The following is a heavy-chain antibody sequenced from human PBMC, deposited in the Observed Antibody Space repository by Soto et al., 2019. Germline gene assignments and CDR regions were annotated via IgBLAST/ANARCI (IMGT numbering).Heavy chain of an antibody. CDR2: FDLEGVEA. D-gene: IGHD1-26*01. CDR3: ATSSPRVGAMITNVNFDF. CDR1: VHTLPELS. J-gene: IGHJ4*02. Sequence: GASDKVPYQISVHTLPELSIHRLRQAPGTGLEWMGGFDLEGVEAMYAQKRHGRVTVTEDTVTDTAYMELSGLISDDTAVYYCATSSPRVGAMITNVNFDFWGQGTTVTVSS. V-gene: IGHV1-24*01.